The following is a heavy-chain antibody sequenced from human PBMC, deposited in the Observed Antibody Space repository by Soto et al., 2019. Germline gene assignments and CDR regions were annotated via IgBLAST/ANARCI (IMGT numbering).Heavy chain of an antibody. D-gene: IGHD1-1*01. J-gene: IGHJ5*02. Sequence: EVQLVESGGGLVKPGGSLRLSCAASGFPFSSYSMSWVRQAPGKGLEWVSYITSSGFDIYYADSVKGRFSMSRDNAKNSLYVQKHSLRADDTAVYFGTRRTGTTYAPWGQGTLVTVSS. V-gene: IGHV3-21*06. CDR1: GFPFSSYS. CDR2: ITSSGFDI. CDR3: TRRTGTTYAP.